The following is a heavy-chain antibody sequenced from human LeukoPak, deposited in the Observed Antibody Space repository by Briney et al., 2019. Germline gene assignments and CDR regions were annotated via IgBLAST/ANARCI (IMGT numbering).Heavy chain of an antibody. J-gene: IGHJ4*02. CDR2: IYTSGST. CDR1: GGSISSGSYY. CDR3: ARVPYSYGSGNYFDY. Sequence: PSQTLSLTCTVSGGSISSGSYYWSWIRQPAGKGLEWIGSIYTSGSTNYNPSLKNRVTISVDTSKNQFSLKLSSVTAADTAVYYCARVPYSYGSGNYFDYWGQGTLVTVSS. D-gene: IGHD3-10*01. V-gene: IGHV4-61*02.